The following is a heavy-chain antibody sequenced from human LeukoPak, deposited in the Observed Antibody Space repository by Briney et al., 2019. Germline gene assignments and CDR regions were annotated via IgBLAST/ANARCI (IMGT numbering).Heavy chain of an antibody. V-gene: IGHV3-48*03. CDR3: VVHSATSCY. D-gene: IGHD1-26*01. CDR1: GFTFSSYE. Sequence: GGSLRLSCATSGFTFSSYEMNWVRQAPGKGLEWISYITTSGTSTYYADSVKGRLTISRDNGKTALSLQMNSLRAEDTAVYYCVVHSATSCYWGQGTLVTVSS. CDR2: ITTSGTST. J-gene: IGHJ4*02.